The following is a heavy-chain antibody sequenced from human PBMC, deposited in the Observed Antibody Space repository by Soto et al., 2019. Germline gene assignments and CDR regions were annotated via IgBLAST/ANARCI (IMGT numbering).Heavy chain of an antibody. Sequence: EVQLVESGGGLIQPGGSLRLSCAASGFTVSSNHMSWVRQAPGKGLEWVSVIYSGGSTYYADSVKGRFTISRDTSKNTLYLQMNSLGAEDTAVYYCARDRVESGYPEYFQHWGQGTLVTVSS. CDR3: ARDRVESGYPEYFQH. D-gene: IGHD3-22*01. V-gene: IGHV3-53*01. CDR1: GFTVSSNH. J-gene: IGHJ1*01. CDR2: IYSGGST.